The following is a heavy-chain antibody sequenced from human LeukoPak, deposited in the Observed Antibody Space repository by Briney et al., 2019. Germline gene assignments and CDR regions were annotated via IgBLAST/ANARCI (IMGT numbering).Heavy chain of an antibody. J-gene: IGHJ4*02. Sequence: SETPSLTCTVSGGSIGTFYWSWIRRPPGKGLEWIGYIYYTGSTNYNPSLKSRVTISVDTSKNQVSLRLTSVTAADTAVYYCARIYDSSGYPIDYWGQGTLVTVSS. CDR1: GGSIGTFY. CDR2: IYYTGST. D-gene: IGHD3-22*01. V-gene: IGHV4-59*01. CDR3: ARIYDSSGYPIDY.